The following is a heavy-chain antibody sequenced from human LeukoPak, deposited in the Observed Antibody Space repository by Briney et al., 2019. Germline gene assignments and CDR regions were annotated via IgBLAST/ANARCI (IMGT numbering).Heavy chain of an antibody. D-gene: IGHD2-15*01. CDR3: VRHPGGSVRGYFDP. J-gene: IGHJ5*02. CDR2: VYYTGST. Sequence: SETLSLTCTVSGGSISKYYWSWLRQPRGKALEWLGYVYYTGSTNYAPSLKSRVTISVDTSKNQFSLKLYSVTAADTAVYYCVRHPGGSVRGYFDPWGQGTLVTVSS. V-gene: IGHV4-59*01. CDR1: GGSISKYY.